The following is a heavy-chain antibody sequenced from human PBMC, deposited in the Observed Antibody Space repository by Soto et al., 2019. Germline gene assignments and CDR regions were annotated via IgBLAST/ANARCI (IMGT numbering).Heavy chain of an antibody. V-gene: IGHV1-18*01. D-gene: IGHD1-26*01. CDR2: INPYNGNT. CDR3: ARDAAVGLFDY. Sequence: QVQLVQSGAEVKKPGASVKVSCKASGYTFTSYGISWVRQAPGQGLEWMGWINPYNGNTKYAQKLQGRVTMTTETSTITAYMELRSLRSDDTAVYYCARDAAVGLFDYWGQGTLVTVSS. J-gene: IGHJ4*02. CDR1: GYTFTSYG.